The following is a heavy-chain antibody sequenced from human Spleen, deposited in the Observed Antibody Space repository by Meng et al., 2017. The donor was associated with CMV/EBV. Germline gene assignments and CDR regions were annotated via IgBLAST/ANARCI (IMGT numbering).Heavy chain of an antibody. CDR2: IYTSGST. V-gene: IGHV4-4*07. J-gene: IGHJ5*02. CDR3: ARDIYCSGGSCYGLDP. D-gene: IGHD2-15*01. Sequence: QLQQQGCGQGLLKPSETPSLTFTVSGGSISSYYWSWIRQPAGKGLEWIGRIYTSGSTNYNPSLKSRVTMSVDTSKNQFSLKLSSVTAADTAVYYCARDIYCSGGSCYGLDPWGQGTLVTVSS. CDR1: GGSISSYY.